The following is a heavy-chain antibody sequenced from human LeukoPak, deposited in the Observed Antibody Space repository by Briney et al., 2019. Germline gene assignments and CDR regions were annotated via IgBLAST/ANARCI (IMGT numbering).Heavy chain of an antibody. D-gene: IGHD3-22*01. J-gene: IGHJ3*02. CDR3: AAAYDTSGYGPFDM. V-gene: IGHV1-24*01. Sequence: ASVKVSCKVSGNTLTESSIHWVRQAPGKDLEWVGGFDPEVGGTVYAQKFQGRVTMTEDTSTDTAYMDLSSLRSEDTAVYYCAAAYDTSGYGPFDMWGQGTMVTVST. CDR2: FDPEVGGT. CDR1: GNTLTESS.